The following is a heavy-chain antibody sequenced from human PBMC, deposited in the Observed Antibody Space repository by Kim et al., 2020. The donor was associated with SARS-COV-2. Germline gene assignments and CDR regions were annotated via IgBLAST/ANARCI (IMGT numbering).Heavy chain of an antibody. V-gene: IGHV3-43*02. CDR2: ISGDGGST. D-gene: IGHD3-10*01. J-gene: IGHJ4*02. Sequence: GGSLRLSCAASGFTFDDYAMHWVRQAPGKGLEWVSLISGDGGSTYYADSVKGRFTISRDNSKNSLYLQMNSLRTEDTALYYCAKDIGVWFRELYLDYWGQRTLVTVSS. CDR1: GFTFDDYA. CDR3: AKDIGVWFRELYLDY.